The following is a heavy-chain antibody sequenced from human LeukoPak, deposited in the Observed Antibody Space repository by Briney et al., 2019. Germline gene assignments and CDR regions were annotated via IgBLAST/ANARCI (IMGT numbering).Heavy chain of an antibody. J-gene: IGHJ4*02. CDR1: GGSISSGNYY. D-gene: IGHD3-10*01. Sequence: PSETLSLTCTVSGGSISSGNYYWSWIRQHPGKGLEWIGYIHHSGSTYYNPSLKSRVIISVDTSKNQFSLKLNSVTAADTAVYYCARSVYYGSVNGFDYWGQGTLVTVSS. CDR2: IHHSGST. V-gene: IGHV4-31*03. CDR3: ARSVYYGSVNGFDY.